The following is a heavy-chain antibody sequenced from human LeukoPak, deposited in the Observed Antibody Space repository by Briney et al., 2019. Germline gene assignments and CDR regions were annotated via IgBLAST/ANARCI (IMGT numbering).Heavy chain of an antibody. J-gene: IGHJ4*02. V-gene: IGHV3-9*01. CDR3: AKDAHSSSRLGSSHYDY. D-gene: IGHD6-13*01. CDR1: GFTFDDYA. CDR2: ISWNSGSI. Sequence: GGSLRLSCAASGFTFDDYAMHWVRQAPGKGLEWVSGISWNSGSIGYADSVKGRFTISRDNAKNSLYLQMNSLRAEDTALYYCAKDAHSSSRLGSSHYDYWGQGTLVTVSS.